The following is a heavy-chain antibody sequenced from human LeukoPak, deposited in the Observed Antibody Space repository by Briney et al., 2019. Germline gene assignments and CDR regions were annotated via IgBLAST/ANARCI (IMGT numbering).Heavy chain of an antibody. D-gene: IGHD3-22*01. Sequence: SVKVSCKASGGTFSSYAISWVRQAPGQGLEWMGRIIPILGIANYAQKFQGRVTITADKSTSTAYMELSSLRSEDTAVYYCARDPANYDPEFDYWGQGTLVTVSP. V-gene: IGHV1-69*04. CDR2: IIPILGIA. J-gene: IGHJ4*02. CDR3: ARDPANYDPEFDY. CDR1: GGTFSSYA.